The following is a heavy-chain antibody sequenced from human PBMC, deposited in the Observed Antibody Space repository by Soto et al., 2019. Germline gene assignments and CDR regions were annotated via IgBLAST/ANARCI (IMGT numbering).Heavy chain of an antibody. V-gene: IGHV3-23*01. CDR3: AKGGIPITSTTAYGFDV. Sequence: QPGGSLRLSCAASGFSFRNYAMSWVRQAPGKGLEWVSATGGSGYRTHYADSVKGRFTTSRDNSKNMQYLQLTSLGADDTAVYYCAKGGIPITSTTAYGFDVWGQGTTVTVSS. J-gene: IGHJ6*02. CDR1: GFSFRNYA. D-gene: IGHD1-7*01. CDR2: TGGSGYRT.